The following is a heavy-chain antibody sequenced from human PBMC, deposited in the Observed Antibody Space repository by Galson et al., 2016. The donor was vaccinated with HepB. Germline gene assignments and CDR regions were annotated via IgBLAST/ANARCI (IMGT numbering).Heavy chain of an antibody. D-gene: IGHD6-19*01. CDR2: IYYSGST. V-gene: IGHV4-39*01. CDR1: GDSISSIDYY. Sequence: SETLSLTCTVSGDSISSIDYYWAWIRQPPGKGLEWIGSIYYSGSTYYNPSLKSRVTISVDTSKNQFSLKLSSVSAADTAVYYCARHQYSSGWPNWFDPWGQGTLVAVSS. J-gene: IGHJ5*02. CDR3: ARHQYSSGWPNWFDP.